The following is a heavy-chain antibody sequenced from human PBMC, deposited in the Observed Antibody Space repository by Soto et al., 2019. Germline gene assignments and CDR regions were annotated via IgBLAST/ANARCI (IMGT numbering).Heavy chain of an antibody. V-gene: IGHV4-4*07. J-gene: IGHJ6*02. CDR3: ARADYEILTGSYAMDV. Sequence: RFWIRQPVGKGLEWIGRVSSSGNTNANPTLNSRATMSIDTSKNQFSLRLRSVTAADTAVYYCARADYEILTGSYAMDVWGQGTTVTVSS. D-gene: IGHD3-9*01. CDR2: VSSSGNT.